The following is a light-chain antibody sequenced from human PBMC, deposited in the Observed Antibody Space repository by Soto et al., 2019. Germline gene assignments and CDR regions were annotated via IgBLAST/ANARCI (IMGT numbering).Light chain of an antibody. Sequence: ETVMTQSPATLSVSPGERATLSCRASQSVNSRLAWYQQRPGQAPRLVIYDASTRATGIPPRFSGSGSGTXXXXXXXXXXXXXFXXYFCQXYKDWPPITFGGGTKVEIK. J-gene: IGKJ4*01. CDR1: QSVNSR. CDR3: QXYKDWPPIT. V-gene: IGKV3-15*01. CDR2: DAS.